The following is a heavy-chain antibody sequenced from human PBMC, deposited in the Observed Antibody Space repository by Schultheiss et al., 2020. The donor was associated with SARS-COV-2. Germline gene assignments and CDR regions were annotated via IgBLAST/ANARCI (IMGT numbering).Heavy chain of an antibody. Sequence: SETLSLTCTVSGGSISDHYWSWIRQPPGEGLEWIGYINYSGSTYYNPSLKSRVTISVDTSKKQFSLKLSSVTAADTAVYYCARDSGSYGEGYYYYGMDVWGQGTTVTVSS. D-gene: IGHD1-26*01. V-gene: IGHV4-59*11. CDR2: INYSGST. CDR3: ARDSGSYGEGYYYYGMDV. J-gene: IGHJ6*02. CDR1: GGSISDHY.